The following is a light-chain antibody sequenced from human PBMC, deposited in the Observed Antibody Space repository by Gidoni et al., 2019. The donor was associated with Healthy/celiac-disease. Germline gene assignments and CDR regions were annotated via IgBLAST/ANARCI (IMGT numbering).Light chain of an antibody. CDR1: QSISSW. J-gene: IGKJ2*01. CDR3: QQYNSSYT. CDR2: KAS. Sequence: DIQMTPSPSTLSASVGDRVTITCRASQSISSWLAWYQQKPGKAPKLLIYKASSLESGVPSRFSGSGSGTEFTLTISSLQPDDFATYYCQQYNSSYTFGQGTKLEIK. V-gene: IGKV1-5*03.